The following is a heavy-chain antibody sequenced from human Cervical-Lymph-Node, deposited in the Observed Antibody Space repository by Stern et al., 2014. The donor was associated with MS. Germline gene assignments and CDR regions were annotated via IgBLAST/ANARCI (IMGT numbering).Heavy chain of an antibody. J-gene: IGHJ4*02. CDR1: GYSFTNYW. D-gene: IGHD6-19*01. Sequence: QLVQSGAEVKKPGESLKISCKGSGYSFTNYWIGWVRQMPGKGLEWMGIIYPGDSDTRYSPDFQGQVTISADKSIRTASLQWSSLKASDPAMYYCARHCAKREQCAFDYWGQGTLVTVSS. CDR2: IYPGDSDT. CDR3: ARHCAKREQCAFDY. V-gene: IGHV5-51*01.